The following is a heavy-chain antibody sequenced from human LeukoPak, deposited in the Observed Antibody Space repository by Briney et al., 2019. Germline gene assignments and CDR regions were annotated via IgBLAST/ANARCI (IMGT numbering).Heavy chain of an antibody. Sequence: ASVKVSCKASGYTFTGHYMHWVRQAPGQGLEWMGRINPNSGGTNSAQKFQGRVTMTRDTSISTAYMELSRLRSDDTAVYYCARGAGYSGSYAGILDYWGQGTLVTASS. CDR2: INPNSGGT. CDR1: GYTFTGHY. CDR3: ARGAGYSGSYAGILDY. J-gene: IGHJ4*02. V-gene: IGHV1-2*06. D-gene: IGHD1-26*01.